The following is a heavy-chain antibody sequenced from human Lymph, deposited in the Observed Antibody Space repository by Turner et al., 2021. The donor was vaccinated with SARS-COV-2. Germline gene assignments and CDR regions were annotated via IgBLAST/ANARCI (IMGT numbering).Heavy chain of an antibody. V-gene: IGHV4-39*01. CDR3: ARQRLTRYGMDV. Sequence: QLQLQESGPGLVKPSETLSLTCTVSGGSICSSSYYWGWIRQPPGKGLEWIGSIYYSGSTYYNPSLKSRVTISVDTSKNQFSLKLSSVTAADTAVYYCARQRLTRYGMDVWGQGTTVTVSS. J-gene: IGHJ6*02. CDR1: GGSICSSSYY. CDR2: IYYSGST. D-gene: IGHD2-21*02.